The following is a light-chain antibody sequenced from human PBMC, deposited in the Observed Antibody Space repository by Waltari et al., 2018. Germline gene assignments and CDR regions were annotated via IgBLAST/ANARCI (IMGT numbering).Light chain of an antibody. CDR1: SSCINC. CDR3: AGWDDSLSGWV. J-gene: IGLJ3*02. CDR2: RNK. Sequence: HSVLTQPPSESGTPAQRVTISCSRSSSCINCGSWYQQLPGTAPKLLHYRNKQRPSGVPDRFSGSKSGTSASLASSGLRSEDEAHYYCAGWDDSLSGWVFGGGTKLTVL. V-gene: IGLV1-47*01.